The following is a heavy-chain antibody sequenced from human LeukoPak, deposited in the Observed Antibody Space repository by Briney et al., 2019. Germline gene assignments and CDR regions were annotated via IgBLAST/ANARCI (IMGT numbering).Heavy chain of an antibody. J-gene: IGHJ6*03. Sequence: ASVKVSCKVSGYTFTDYYMHWVQQAPGKGLEWMGLVDPEDGETIYAEKFQGRVTITADTSTDTAYMELSSLRSKDTAVYYCATLPTVTKFYYYYYMDVWGKGTTVTVSS. D-gene: IGHD4-17*01. CDR1: GYTFTDYY. V-gene: IGHV1-69-2*01. CDR3: ATLPTVTKFYYYYYMDV. CDR2: VDPEDGET.